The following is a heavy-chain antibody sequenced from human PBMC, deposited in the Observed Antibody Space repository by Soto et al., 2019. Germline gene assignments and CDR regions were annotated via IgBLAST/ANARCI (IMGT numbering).Heavy chain of an antibody. CDR2: ISAYNGNT. V-gene: IGHV1-18*01. D-gene: IGHD5-18*01. CDR1: GYTFTSYG. J-gene: IGHJ4*02. CDR3: ARTRRGYSYGRPGYFDY. Sequence: QVQLVQSGAEVKKPGASVKVSCKASGYTFTSYGISWVRQAPGQGLEWMGWISAYNGNTNYAQKLQGRVTMTSDTSTSTAYMELRSLRSDDTAVYYCARTRRGYSYGRPGYFDYWGQGTLVTDSS.